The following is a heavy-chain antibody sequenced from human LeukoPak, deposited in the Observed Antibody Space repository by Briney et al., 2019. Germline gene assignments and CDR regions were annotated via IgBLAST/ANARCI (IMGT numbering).Heavy chain of an antibody. V-gene: IGHV1-46*03. D-gene: IGHD6-19*01. CDR3: ARVELLGYYSSGWQTIPDY. J-gene: IGHJ4*02. CDR1: GYTFTSYY. CDR2: INPSGGST. Sequence: ASVKVSCRASGYTFTSYYMHWVRQAPGQGLEWMGIINPSGGSTSYAQKFQGRVTMTRDTSTSTVYMELSSLRSEDTAVYYCARVELLGYYSSGWQTIPDYWGQGTLVTVSS.